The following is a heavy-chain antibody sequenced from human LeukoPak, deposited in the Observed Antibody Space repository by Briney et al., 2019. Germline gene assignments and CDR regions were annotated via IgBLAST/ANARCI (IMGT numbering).Heavy chain of an antibody. CDR1: GASINSYY. CDR2: SYISGST. D-gene: IGHD3-10*01. CDR3: ARDQELGF. Sequence: SETLSLTCTVSGASINSYYWNWIRQPAGKGLEWIGRSYISGSTDYNPSLKSRVTVSIDTSQNQFSLKLTSVTAADTAVYYCARDQELGFWGQGTLVTVSS. V-gene: IGHV4-4*07. J-gene: IGHJ4*02.